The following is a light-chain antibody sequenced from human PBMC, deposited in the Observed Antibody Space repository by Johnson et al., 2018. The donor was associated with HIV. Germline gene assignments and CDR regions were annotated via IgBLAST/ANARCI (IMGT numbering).Light chain of an antibody. J-gene: IGLJ1*01. CDR2: ENN. CDR3: GTWNNSLSSNYV. Sequence: QLVLTQPPSVSAAPGQKVTISCSGSSYNIGNSYISWYQQLPGAAPKLLIYENNKRPSGIPDRFSGSKSGTSATLGITGLQTGDEADYYCGTWNNSLSSNYVFGTGTKVTVL. CDR1: SYNIGNSY. V-gene: IGLV1-51*02.